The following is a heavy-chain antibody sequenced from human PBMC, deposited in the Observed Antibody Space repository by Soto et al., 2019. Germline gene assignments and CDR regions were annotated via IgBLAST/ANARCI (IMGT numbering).Heavy chain of an antibody. V-gene: IGHV3-33*01. J-gene: IGHJ4*02. D-gene: IGHD6-19*01. CDR1: GFTFSSFG. CDR2: IWSDGSDK. CDR3: ARDRYSSGWYYFDY. Sequence: GESLKISCAASGFTFSSFGMHWVRQAPGKGLEWVAVIWSDGSDKYYGDSGKGRFTISRDNSKNTLYLQMNSLRAEDTAVYYCARDRYSSGWYYFDYWGQGTLVTVSS.